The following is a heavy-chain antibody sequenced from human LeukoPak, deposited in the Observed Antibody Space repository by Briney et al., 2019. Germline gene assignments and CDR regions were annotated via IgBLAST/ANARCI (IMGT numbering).Heavy chain of an antibody. V-gene: IGHV3-23*01. CDR1: GFTFSNYA. Sequence: GGSLRLSCAVSGFTFSNYAMSWVRQAPGKGLEWVSGISGSGGSTYYADSVKGRFTISRDNSKNTLYLLMNSLRAEDAAVYYCAKGAGGSGRYWGQGTLVTVSA. D-gene: IGHD1-26*01. J-gene: IGHJ4*02. CDR3: AKGAGGSGRY. CDR2: ISGSGGST.